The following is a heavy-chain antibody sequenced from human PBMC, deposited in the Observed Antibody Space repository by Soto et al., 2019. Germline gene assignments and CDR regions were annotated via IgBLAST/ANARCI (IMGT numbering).Heavy chain of an antibody. V-gene: IGHV3-7*03. Sequence: EVQLVESGGGLVQPGGSLRLSCAASGFTFSSYWMSWVRQAPGKGLEWVANIKQDGSEKYYVDSVKGRFTISRDNAKNSLYLQMNSLRAEDTAVYYCARELRDYGDAQAMAFDIWGQGTMVTVSS. CDR3: ARELRDYGDAQAMAFDI. CDR2: IKQDGSEK. CDR1: GFTFSSYW. D-gene: IGHD4-17*01. J-gene: IGHJ3*02.